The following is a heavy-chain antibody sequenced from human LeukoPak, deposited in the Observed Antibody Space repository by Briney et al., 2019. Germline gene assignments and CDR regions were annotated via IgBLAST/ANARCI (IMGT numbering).Heavy chain of an antibody. CDR3: AKGSSSLGHFDY. V-gene: IGHV3-30*04. D-gene: IGHD6-13*01. CDR2: ISYDGSNK. Sequence: PGGSLRLSCAASGFTFSSYAMHWVRQAPGKGLEWVAVISYDGSNKYYADSVKGRFTISRDNSKNTLYLQMNSLRAEDTAVYYCAKGSSSLGHFDYWGQGTLVTVSS. J-gene: IGHJ4*02. CDR1: GFTFSSYA.